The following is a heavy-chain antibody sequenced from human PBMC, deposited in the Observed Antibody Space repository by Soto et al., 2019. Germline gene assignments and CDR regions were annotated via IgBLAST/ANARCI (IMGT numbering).Heavy chain of an antibody. CDR3: TRGYQSLSGAS. CDR1: GFTFNSHW. Sequence: EVQLEESGGGVVRPGESLRLSCAASGFTFNSHWMHWVRQAPGKGLVWVSYISTDGTITGYADSVKGRFSISRDNARNTLFLQMNSLRAEDTAVYFCTRGYQSLSGASWGQGTLVTVSS. D-gene: IGHD2-2*01. J-gene: IGHJ5*02. V-gene: IGHV3-74*01. CDR2: ISTDGTIT.